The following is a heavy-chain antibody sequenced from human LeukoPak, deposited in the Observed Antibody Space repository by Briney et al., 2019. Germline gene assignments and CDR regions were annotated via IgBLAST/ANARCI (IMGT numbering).Heavy chain of an antibody. CDR1: GFTFDDYA. Sequence: GGSLRLSCAASGFTFDDYAMHWVRQAPGKGLGWVSGISWNSGSIGYADSVKGRFTISRDNAKNSLYLQMNSLRAEDTALYYCAKAYYYGSRPDWYFDLWGRGTLVTVSS. J-gene: IGHJ2*01. V-gene: IGHV3-9*01. CDR2: ISWNSGSI. D-gene: IGHD3-10*01. CDR3: AKAYYYGSRPDWYFDL.